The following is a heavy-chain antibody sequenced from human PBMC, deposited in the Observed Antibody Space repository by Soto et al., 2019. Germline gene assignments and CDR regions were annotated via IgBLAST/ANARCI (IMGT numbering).Heavy chain of an antibody. CDR3: VRDGSSGWHFDS. CDR1: GFTFSSYS. Sequence: PGGSLRLSCAASGFTFSSYSMNWVRQAPGKGPEWVSYISSGSGTIYYADSVKGRFTISRHNAKNSLYLQMNSLRAEDSAVYYCVRDGSSGWHFDSWGQGTLVTVS. V-gene: IGHV3-48*01. D-gene: IGHD6-19*01. J-gene: IGHJ4*02. CDR2: ISSGSGTI.